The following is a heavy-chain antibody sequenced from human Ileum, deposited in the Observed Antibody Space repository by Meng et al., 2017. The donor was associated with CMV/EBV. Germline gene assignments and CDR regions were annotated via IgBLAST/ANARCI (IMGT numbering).Heavy chain of an antibody. V-gene: IGHV4-59*11. CDR1: GGSISSHY. Sequence: GSLRLSCSVSGGSISSHYWSWIRQPPGKGLEWIGYIYYSGSTNYNPSLKSRVTISVDRSKNQISLKLASVTTADTAVYYCARDYCSSTSCFIGAFNIWGQGTMVTVSS. J-gene: IGHJ3*02. D-gene: IGHD2-2*01. CDR3: ARDYCSSTSCFIGAFNI. CDR2: IYYSGST.